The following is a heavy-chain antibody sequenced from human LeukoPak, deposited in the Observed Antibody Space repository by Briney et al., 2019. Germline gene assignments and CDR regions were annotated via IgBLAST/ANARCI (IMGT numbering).Heavy chain of an antibody. V-gene: IGHV3-74*01. Sequence: PGGSLRLSCAASGFTLSPYWMHWVRQTPGKGLVWVSRINRDGSSTTYADSVNGRFTISRDNTKNTLYLQMNILRAEDTAVYYCARARRSRPSFNTEFDYWGQGTLVTVSS. CDR3: ARARRSRPSFNTEFDY. CDR2: INRDGSST. D-gene: IGHD2-2*01. CDR1: GFTLSPYW. J-gene: IGHJ4*02.